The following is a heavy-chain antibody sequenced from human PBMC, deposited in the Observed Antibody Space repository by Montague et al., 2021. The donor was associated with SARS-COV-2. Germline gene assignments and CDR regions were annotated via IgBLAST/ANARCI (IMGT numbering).Heavy chain of an antibody. D-gene: IGHD5/OR15-5a*01. J-gene: IGHJ4*02. CDR3: ARHVSNLRAAVDYFDY. V-gene: IGHV4-39*01. Sequence: SETLSLTCLVSGGTISTDNLYWYWAWIRRPPGKGLEWIGSIFHNGDSYYNPSLNTRVTISIDTSRNHSSLSLTSVTAPDTAVYYCARHVSNLRAAVDYFDYWGQGTPVTVSS. CDR1: GGTISTDNLYWY. CDR2: IFHNGDS.